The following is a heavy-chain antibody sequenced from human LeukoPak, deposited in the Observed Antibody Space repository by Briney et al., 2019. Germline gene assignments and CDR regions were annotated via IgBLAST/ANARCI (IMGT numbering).Heavy chain of an antibody. J-gene: IGHJ4*02. Sequence: SETLSLTCAVYGGSFSGYYWSWIRQPPGKGLEWIGEINHSGSTNYNPSLKSRVTISVDTSKNQFSLKLSSVTAADTAVYYCARRNVGDPTDEYYFDYWGQGTLVTVSS. CDR3: ARRNVGDPTDEYYFDY. CDR2: INHSGST. D-gene: IGHD1-1*01. V-gene: IGHV4-34*01. CDR1: GGSFSGYY.